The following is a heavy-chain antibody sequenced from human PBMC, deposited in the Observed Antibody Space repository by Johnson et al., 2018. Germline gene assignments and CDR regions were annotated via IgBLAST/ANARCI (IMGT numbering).Heavy chain of an antibody. CDR3: ARDDYGSGSHGV. Sequence: VQLVESGGGLVKPGGSLRLSCAASGFTFSSYSMNLVRQAPGKGLEWVSSISSSSSYIYYADSVKGRFTISRDNSKNTLYLQMNSLRAEDTAVYYCARDDYGSGSHGVWGKGTTVTVSS. D-gene: IGHD3-10*01. J-gene: IGHJ6*04. CDR2: ISSSSSYI. CDR1: GFTFSSYS. V-gene: IGHV3-21*01.